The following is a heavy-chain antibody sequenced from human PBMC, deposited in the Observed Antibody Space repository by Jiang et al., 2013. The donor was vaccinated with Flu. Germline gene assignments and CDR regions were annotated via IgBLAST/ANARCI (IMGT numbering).Heavy chain of an antibody. Sequence: SGAEVKKPGASVKVSCKASGDTLAELPMHWVRQAPGKGLEWMGGFDPEKADTVYAQKFQDRVTLTEDAYTDTAYLELSSLRSDDTAVYYCVTTTFNWNYHYFDFWGQGTLVSVAS. V-gene: IGHV1-24*01. J-gene: IGHJ4*02. CDR1: GDTLAELP. CDR2: FDPEKADT. CDR3: VTTTFNWNYHYFDF. D-gene: IGHD1-7*01.